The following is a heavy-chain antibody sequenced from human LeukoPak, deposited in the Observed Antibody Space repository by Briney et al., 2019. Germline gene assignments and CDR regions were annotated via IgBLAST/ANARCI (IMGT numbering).Heavy chain of an antibody. CDR3: ARGHSSGHYYDY. CDR1: GGSISSYY. CDR2: IYASGRT. V-gene: IGHV4-4*07. J-gene: IGHJ4*02. Sequence: SETLSLTCTASGGSISSYYWNWIRQSAGKRLEWIGRIYASGRTDYNPSLKSRVTMSVDTSKNQFSLKVIYVTAADTAAYYCARGHSSGHYYDYWGQGTLVTVSS. D-gene: IGHD3-22*01.